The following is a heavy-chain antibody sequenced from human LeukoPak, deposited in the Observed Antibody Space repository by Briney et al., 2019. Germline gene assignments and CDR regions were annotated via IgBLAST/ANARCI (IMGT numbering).Heavy chain of an antibody. CDR2: ISSSSSTI. V-gene: IGHV3-48*04. Sequence: GGSLRLSCAASGFTFSSYSMNWVRQAPGKGLEWVSYISSSSSTIYYADSVKDRFIISRDNDKNSLYLQMNSLRAEDTAVYYCARILGLYYYYYMDVWGKGTTVTDSS. D-gene: IGHD3-3*02. J-gene: IGHJ6*03. CDR1: GFTFSSYS. CDR3: ARILGLYYYYYMDV.